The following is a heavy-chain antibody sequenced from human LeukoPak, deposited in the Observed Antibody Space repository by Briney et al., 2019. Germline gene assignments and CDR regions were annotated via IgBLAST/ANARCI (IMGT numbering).Heavy chain of an antibody. CDR1: GFTFSSYS. CDR2: ISSSSSTI. Sequence: GSLRLSCAASGFTFSSYSMNWVRQAPGKGLEWVSYISSSSSTIYYADSVKGRFTISRDNAKNSLYLQMNSLRAEDTAVYYCARVALYGSGSGFDYWGQGTLVTVSS. CDR3: ARVALYGSGSGFDY. D-gene: IGHD3-10*01. J-gene: IGHJ4*02. V-gene: IGHV3-48*04.